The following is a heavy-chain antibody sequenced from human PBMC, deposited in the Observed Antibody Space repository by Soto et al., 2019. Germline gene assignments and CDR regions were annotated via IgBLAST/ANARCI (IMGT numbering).Heavy chain of an antibody. CDR2: IYYSGST. CDR3: ARGIAVAGIFDY. D-gene: IGHD6-19*01. Sequence: SETLSLTCTVSGGSISSYYWSWIRQPPGKGLEWIGYIYYSGSTNYNPCLTSRVTTTVDTSKNQFSLKLSSVTAADTDVYYCARGIAVAGIFDYWGQGTLVTVSS. J-gene: IGHJ4*02. CDR1: GGSISSYY. V-gene: IGHV4-59*01.